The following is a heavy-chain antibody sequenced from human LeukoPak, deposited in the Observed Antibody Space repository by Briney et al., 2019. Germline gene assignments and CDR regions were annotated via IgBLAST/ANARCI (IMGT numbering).Heavy chain of an antibody. D-gene: IGHD1-26*01. J-gene: IGHJ4*02. CDR3: ARVHMRSWELHPY. CDR1: GYTFTGYY. CDR2: INPDRGGT. V-gene: IGHV1-2*02. Sequence: GASVKVSCKASGYTFTGYYIHWVRQAPGQGLEWMGWINPDRGGTKYAQTFQGRVTMTRDTSISTAYMELSRLTSDDTAVYYCARVHMRSWELHPYWGQGTLVTVSS.